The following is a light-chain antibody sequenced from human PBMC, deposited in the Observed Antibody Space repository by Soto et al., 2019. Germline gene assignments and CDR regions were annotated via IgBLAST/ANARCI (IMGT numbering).Light chain of an antibody. CDR1: QRISSN. V-gene: IGKV3-15*01. CDR2: GAS. J-gene: IGKJ2*01. Sequence: EILMTQSQATLSFSPGERATLSCRASQRISSNVAWYQQKPGQAPRLLIYGASTRATGVPARFSGGGSGTEFTLTISSLQSEDFAVYFCQHYKDWPPYTFGQGTKLEIK. CDR3: QHYKDWPPYT.